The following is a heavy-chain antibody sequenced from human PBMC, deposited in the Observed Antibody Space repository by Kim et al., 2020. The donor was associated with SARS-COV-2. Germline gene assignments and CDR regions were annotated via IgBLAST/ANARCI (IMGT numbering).Heavy chain of an antibody. D-gene: IGHD2-2*01. CDR2: IYHSGST. J-gene: IGHJ3*02. V-gene: IGHV4-30-2*01. CDR3: ARVVVVPAAIVSGAFDI. CDR1: GGSISSGGYS. Sequence: SETLSLTCAVSGGSISSGGYSWSWIRQPPGKGLEWIGYIYHSGSTYYNPSLKSRVTISVDRSKNQFSLKLSSVTAADTAVYYCARVVVVPAAIVSGAFDIWGQGTMVTVSS.